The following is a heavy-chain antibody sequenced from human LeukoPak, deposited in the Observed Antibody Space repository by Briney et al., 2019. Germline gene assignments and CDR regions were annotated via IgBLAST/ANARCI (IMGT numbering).Heavy chain of an antibody. Sequence: SETLSLTCTVSGGSISSYYWSWIRQPPGRGLEWIGYIYYSGSTNYNPSLKSRVTISVDTSKNQFSLRLSSVTAADTAVYYCARGHDSYYAYVWGTSHYPGPIDFWGQGTLVTVSS. CDR3: ARGHDSYYAYVWGTSHYPGPIDF. J-gene: IGHJ4*02. CDR2: IYYSGST. CDR1: GGSISSYY. D-gene: IGHD3-16*02. V-gene: IGHV4-59*12.